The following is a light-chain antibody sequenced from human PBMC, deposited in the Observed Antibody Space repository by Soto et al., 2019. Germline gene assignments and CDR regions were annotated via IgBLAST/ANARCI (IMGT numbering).Light chain of an antibody. CDR2: GAS. CDR1: QSARSS. J-gene: IGKJ1*01. Sequence: EVVMTQSPATLSVSPGERATLSCRASQSARSSLGWYQQKPGQAPRLLIYGASSRATGIPDRFSGSGSGTDFTLTISRLEPEDFAVYYCQQYGSSPPWTFGQGTKVDIK. V-gene: IGKV3-20*01. CDR3: QQYGSSPPWT.